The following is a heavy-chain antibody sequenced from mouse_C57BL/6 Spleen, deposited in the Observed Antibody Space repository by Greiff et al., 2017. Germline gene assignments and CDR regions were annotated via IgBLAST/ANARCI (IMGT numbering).Heavy chain of an antibody. Sequence: QVQLQQSGAELARPGASVKLSCKASGYTFTSYGLSWVKQRTGQGLEWIGEIYPRSGNTYYNEKFKGKATLTADKSSSTAYMELRSLTSEDSAVYFCARPHYGSSFSYAMDYWGQGTSVTVSS. J-gene: IGHJ4*01. CDR3: ARPHYGSSFSYAMDY. CDR2: IYPRSGNT. V-gene: IGHV1-81*01. CDR1: GYTFTSYG. D-gene: IGHD1-1*01.